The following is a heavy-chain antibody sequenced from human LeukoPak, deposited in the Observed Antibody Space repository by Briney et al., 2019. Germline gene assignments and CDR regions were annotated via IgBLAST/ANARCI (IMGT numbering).Heavy chain of an antibody. J-gene: IGHJ4*02. CDR3: ARDLINSRHFDY. D-gene: IGHD1-1*01. CDR2: ISGSGGST. Sequence: GGSLRLSCAASGFTFSSYAMSWVRQAPGKGLEWVSAISGSGGSTYYADSVKGRFTISRDNSKNTLYLQMNSLRAEDTAVYYCARDLINSRHFDYWGQGTLVTVSS. V-gene: IGHV3-23*01. CDR1: GFTFSSYA.